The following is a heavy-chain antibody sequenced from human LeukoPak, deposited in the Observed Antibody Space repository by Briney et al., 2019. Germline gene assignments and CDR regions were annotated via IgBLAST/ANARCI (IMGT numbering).Heavy chain of an antibody. Sequence: PGGSLRLSCAASGFTFSSYSMNWVRQAPGKGLERVSSISSSSSYIYYADSVKGRFTISRDNAKNSLYLQMNSLRAEDTAVYYCARDTDLHCSGGSDCPREVYYFDYWGQGTLVTVSS. CDR1: GFTFSSYS. V-gene: IGHV3-21*01. CDR3: ARDTDLHCSGGSDCPREVYYFDY. D-gene: IGHD2-15*01. CDR2: ISSSSSYI. J-gene: IGHJ4*02.